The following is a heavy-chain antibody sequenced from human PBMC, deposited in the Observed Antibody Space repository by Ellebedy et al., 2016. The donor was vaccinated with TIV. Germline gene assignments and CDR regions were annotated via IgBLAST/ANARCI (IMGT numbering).Heavy chain of an antibody. CDR2: IYYSGGT. D-gene: IGHD6-6*01. CDR3: ARDKYNNSFWDY. CDR1: GGSISGYH. J-gene: IGHJ4*02. Sequence: MPSETLSLTCTVSGGSISGYHWSWIRQPPGKGLEYIGYIYYSGGTNYNPSLKSRLTMSVDTSKNQFSLKLSSVTAADTAVYYCARDKYNNSFWDYWGQGTLVTVSS. V-gene: IGHV4-59*01.